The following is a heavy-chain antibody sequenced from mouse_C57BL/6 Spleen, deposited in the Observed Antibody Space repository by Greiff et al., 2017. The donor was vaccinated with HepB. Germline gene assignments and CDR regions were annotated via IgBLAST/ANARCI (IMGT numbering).Heavy chain of an antibody. Sequence: QVQLQQSGAELVRPGASVTLSCKASGYTFTDYEMHWVKQTPVHGLEWIGAIDPETGGTAYNQKFKGKAILTADKSSSTAYMELRSLTSEDSAVYYCTSLLGYAMDYWGQGTSVTVSS. CDR3: TSLLGYAMDY. CDR1: GYTFTDYE. J-gene: IGHJ4*01. CDR2: IDPETGGT. D-gene: IGHD4-1*01. V-gene: IGHV1-15*01.